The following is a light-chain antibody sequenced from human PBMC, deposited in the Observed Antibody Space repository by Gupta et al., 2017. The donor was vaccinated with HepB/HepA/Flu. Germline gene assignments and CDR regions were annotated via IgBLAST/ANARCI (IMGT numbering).Light chain of an antibody. CDR1: KLGDKY. Sequence: SYELTQPPSASVSPRQTASITCSGDKLGDKYACWYQQKPGQSPVLVIYQDSKRPSGIPERFSGSNSGNTATLTIGGTQAMDEADYYCQAWDSSTVVFGGGTKLTVL. CDR2: QDS. J-gene: IGLJ2*01. CDR3: QAWDSSTVV. V-gene: IGLV3-1*01.